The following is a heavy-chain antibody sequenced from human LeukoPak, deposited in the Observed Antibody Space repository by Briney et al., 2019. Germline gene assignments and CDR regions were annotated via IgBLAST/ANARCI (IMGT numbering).Heavy chain of an antibody. CDR1: GYTFTGYY. Sequence: ASVKVSCKASGYTFTGYYTHWVRQAPGQGLEWMGWINPNSGGTNYAQKFQGRVTMTRDTSISTAYMELSRLRSDDTAVYYCARVMGTYCGGDCYSGFDYWGQGTLVTVSS. CDR3: ARVMGTYCGGDCYSGFDY. CDR2: INPNSGGT. D-gene: IGHD2-21*01. J-gene: IGHJ4*02. V-gene: IGHV1-2*02.